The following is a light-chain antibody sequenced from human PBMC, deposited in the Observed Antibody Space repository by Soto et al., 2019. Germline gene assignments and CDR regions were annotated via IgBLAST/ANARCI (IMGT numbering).Light chain of an antibody. V-gene: IGKV3-20*01. CDR2: GAS. Sequence: EIVLTQSPDTLSLSPGERATLSCRASHTVTSNYLAWYQQKPGQAPRLLIYGASSRATDIPDRFSGSGSGTDFTLTISRLETEDFAVYYCQQYGGSPGTFGQGTKVEIK. J-gene: IGKJ1*01. CDR1: HTVTSNY. CDR3: QQYGGSPGT.